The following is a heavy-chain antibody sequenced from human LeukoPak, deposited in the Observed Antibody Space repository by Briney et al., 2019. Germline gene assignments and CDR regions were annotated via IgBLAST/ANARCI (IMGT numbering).Heavy chain of an antibody. Sequence: GGSLRLSCSASGFTVSSNYMSWVRQAPGKGLEWVSVIYSGGSTYYADSVKGRFTVSRDDSRNMFYLQMDNLKTEDTAMYYCTTDRTIPIRPLFDWWGQGTLVTVSA. CDR2: IYSGGST. CDR1: GFTVSSNY. D-gene: IGHD2-2*02. CDR3: TTDRTIPIRPLFDW. J-gene: IGHJ4*02. V-gene: IGHV3-53*01.